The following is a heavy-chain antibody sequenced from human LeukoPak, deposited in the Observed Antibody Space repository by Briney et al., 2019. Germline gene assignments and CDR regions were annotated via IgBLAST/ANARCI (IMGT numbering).Heavy chain of an antibody. CDR3: ARGLASSSWQVYYYYYMDI. V-gene: IGHV1-69*05. Sequence: NISCKGSGYSFDSYWIGWVRQAPGQGLEWMGGIIPIFGTANYAQKFQGRVTITTDESTSTAYMELSSLRSEDTAVYYCARGLASSSWQVYYYYYMDIWGKGTTVTVSS. CDR1: GYSFDSYW. CDR2: IIPIFGTA. D-gene: IGHD6-13*01. J-gene: IGHJ6*03.